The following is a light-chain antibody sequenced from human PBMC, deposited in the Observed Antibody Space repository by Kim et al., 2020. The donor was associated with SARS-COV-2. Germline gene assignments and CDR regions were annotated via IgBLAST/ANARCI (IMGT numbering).Light chain of an antibody. CDR1: QSIGTR. CDR2: AAS. Sequence: IQMTQSPSSLAASVGDRITITCRASQSIGTRLNWYQQGPGKAPKLLIYAASSLQRGVPSRFSGTGSGTDFTLTISSLQPADFATYYCQQSYSTPWLSFGGGTKVDIK. CDR3: QQSYSTPWLS. V-gene: IGKV1-39*01. J-gene: IGKJ4*01.